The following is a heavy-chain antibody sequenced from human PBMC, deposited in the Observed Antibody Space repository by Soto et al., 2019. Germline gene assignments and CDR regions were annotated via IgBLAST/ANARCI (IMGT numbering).Heavy chain of an antibody. D-gene: IGHD3-22*01. J-gene: IGHJ2*01. CDR1: GFSLSTSGVG. CDR2: IYWNDDK. V-gene: IGHV2-5*01. Sequence: QITLKESGPTLVKPTQTLTLTCTFSGFSLSTSGVGVGWIRQPPGKALEWLALIYWNDDKRYSPSLKSRLTITKDTSKHQVVLTMTNMDPVDTATYYCAHGVAYYYDSSGYSHWYFDLWGRGTLVTVSS. CDR3: AHGVAYYYDSSGYSHWYFDL.